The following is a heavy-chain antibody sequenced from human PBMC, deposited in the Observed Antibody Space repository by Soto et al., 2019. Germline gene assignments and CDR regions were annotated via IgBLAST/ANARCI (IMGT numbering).Heavy chain of an antibody. CDR3: ARGGAARPRGGYGMDV. D-gene: IGHD6-6*01. CDR2: IDPSDSYT. V-gene: IGHV5-10-1*01. Sequence: GESLKISCKGSGYSFTSYWISWVRQMPGKGLEWMGRIDPSDSYTNYSPSFQGHVTTSADKSISTAYLQWSSLKASDTATYYCARGGAARPRGGYGMDVWGQGTTVTVSS. J-gene: IGHJ6*02. CDR1: GYSFTSYW.